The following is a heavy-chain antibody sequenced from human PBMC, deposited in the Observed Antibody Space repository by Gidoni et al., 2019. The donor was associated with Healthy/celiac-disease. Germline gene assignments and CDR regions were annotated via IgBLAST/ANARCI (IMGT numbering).Heavy chain of an antibody. V-gene: IGHV3-23*01. D-gene: IGHD2-2*01. J-gene: IGHJ5*02. CDR1: GFTFSRYA. Sequence: EVQLLESGGGLVQPGGSLRLSCAASGFTFSRYAMSWVRQAPGKGLEWVSAISGSGGSTYYADSVKGRFTISRDNSKNTLYLQMNSLRAEDTAVYYCAKAGSVVVPAATGWFDPWGQGTLVTVSS. CDR2: ISGSGGST. CDR3: AKAGSVVVPAATGWFDP.